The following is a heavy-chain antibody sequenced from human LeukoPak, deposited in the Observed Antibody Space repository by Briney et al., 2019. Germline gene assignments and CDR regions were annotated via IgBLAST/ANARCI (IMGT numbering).Heavy chain of an antibody. CDR3: AKDWGGSYHGNAFDI. D-gene: IGHD1-26*01. Sequence: GGSLRLSCAASGFTFDDYAMHWVRQAPGKGLEWVSGISWNSGSIGYADSVKGRFTISRDNSKNTLYLQMNSLRAEDTAVYYCAKDWGGSYHGNAFDIWGQGTMVTVSS. V-gene: IGHV3-9*01. CDR2: ISWNSGSI. CDR1: GFTFDDYA. J-gene: IGHJ3*02.